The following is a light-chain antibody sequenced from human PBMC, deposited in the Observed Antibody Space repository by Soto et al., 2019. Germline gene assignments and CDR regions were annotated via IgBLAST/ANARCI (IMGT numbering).Light chain of an antibody. V-gene: IGKV1-5*03. CDR3: QQYYSSSWT. CDR2: KAS. Sequence: DIQMTQSPSTLSASVGDRVTITCRASQSINDWLAWFQQKPGKAPKVLIYKASNLESGVPSRFSARGSGTEFTLTISSLQPDDFATYYGQQYYSSSWTFGQGTKVEI. CDR1: QSINDW. J-gene: IGKJ1*01.